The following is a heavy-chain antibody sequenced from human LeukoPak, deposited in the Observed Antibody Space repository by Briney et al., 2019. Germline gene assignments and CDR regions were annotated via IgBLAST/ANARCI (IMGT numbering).Heavy chain of an antibody. Sequence: GGSLRLSCAASGFTVSSNYMSWVRQAPGKGLEWVSVIYSGGSTYYADSVKGRFTISRDDSKNTLYLQMNSLRAEDTAVYYCARVDYGDYGFDYWGQGTLVTVSS. D-gene: IGHD4-17*01. CDR2: IYSGGST. CDR3: ARVDYGDYGFDY. J-gene: IGHJ4*02. CDR1: GFTVSSNY. V-gene: IGHV3-66*01.